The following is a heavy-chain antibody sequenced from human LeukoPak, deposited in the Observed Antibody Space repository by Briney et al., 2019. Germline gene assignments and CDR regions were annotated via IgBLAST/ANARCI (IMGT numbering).Heavy chain of an antibody. D-gene: IGHD2-2*01. Sequence: PSETLSLTCTVSGGSIRRGDYYWSWIRQPPGKGLECIGYIYYTGSAYYNPSLKSRVTISVDTSKNQFSLRLSSVAAADTAVYFCARAPWSYQLLSPFDYWGQGTLVTVSS. V-gene: IGHV4-30-4*08. J-gene: IGHJ4*02. CDR1: GGSIRRGDYY. CDR2: IYYTGSA. CDR3: ARAPWSYQLLSPFDY.